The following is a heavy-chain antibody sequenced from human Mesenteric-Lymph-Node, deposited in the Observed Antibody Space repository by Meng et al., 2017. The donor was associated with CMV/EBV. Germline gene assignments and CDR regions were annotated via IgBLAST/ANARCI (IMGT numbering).Heavy chain of an antibody. D-gene: IGHD5-18*01. Sequence: GGSLRLSCAASGFTFSKFWMHWVRQTPGKGLVWVSHINEDGGATNYADSVKGRFTISRDNSKNTLYLQMNSLRAEDTAVYYCAKGISYGAFDIWGQGTMVTVSS. V-gene: IGHV3-74*01. CDR3: AKGISYGAFDI. CDR1: GFTFSKFW. CDR2: INEDGGAT. J-gene: IGHJ3*02.